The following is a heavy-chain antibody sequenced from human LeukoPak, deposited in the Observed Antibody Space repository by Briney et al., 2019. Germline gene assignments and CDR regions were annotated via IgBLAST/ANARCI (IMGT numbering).Heavy chain of an antibody. D-gene: IGHD3-22*01. J-gene: IGHJ4*02. CDR3: AKKGYYDGSGYYMYYFDH. Sequence: PGGSLRLSCVASGFTFSNYAMSWVRQAPGKGLEWVSAISGSGGTAYYADSVKGRFTISRDNSKNTLYLQMNSLRAEDTAVYYCAKKGYYDGSGYYMYYFDHWGQGTLVTVSS. V-gene: IGHV3-23*01. CDR1: GFTFSNYA. CDR2: ISGSGGTA.